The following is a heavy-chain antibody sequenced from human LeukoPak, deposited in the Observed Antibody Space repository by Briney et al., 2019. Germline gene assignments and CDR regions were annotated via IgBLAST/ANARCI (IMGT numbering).Heavy chain of an antibody. CDR1: GFTFSSYA. CDR3: AKGHVTMIVVISPIDY. Sequence: GGSLRLSCAASGFTFSSYAMSCVRQAPGKGLEWVSAISGSGGSTYYADSVKGRFTISRDNSKNTLYLQMNSLRAEDTAVYYCAKGHVTMIVVISPIDYWGQGTLVTVSS. V-gene: IGHV3-23*01. D-gene: IGHD3-22*01. J-gene: IGHJ4*02. CDR2: ISGSGGST.